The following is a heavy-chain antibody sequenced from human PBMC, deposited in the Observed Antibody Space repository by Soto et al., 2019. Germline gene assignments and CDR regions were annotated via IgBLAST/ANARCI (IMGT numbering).Heavy chain of an antibody. J-gene: IGHJ4*02. V-gene: IGHV3-23*01. CDR2: SSGSGSGGST. Sequence: EVQLLESGGGLVQPGGSLRLSCAASGFTFTNYAMTWVRQAPGKGLEWVSISSGSGSGGSTNYADSVKGRFTISRDNSKNPLYLQRNSRRVGEPAVYYWATHRGGGGYWGQGTLVTVSS. CDR3: ATHRGGGGY. CDR1: GFTFTNYA. D-gene: IGHD3-10*01.